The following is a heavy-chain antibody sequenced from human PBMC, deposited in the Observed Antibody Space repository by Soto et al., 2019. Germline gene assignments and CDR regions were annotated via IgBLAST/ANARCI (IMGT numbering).Heavy chain of an antibody. CDR3: ARGTVHFDY. D-gene: IGHD4-17*01. V-gene: IGHV3-33*01. CDR1: GFTFSSYG. Sequence: QVQLVESGGGVVQPGRSLRLSCAASGFTFSSYGMHWVRQAPGKGLEWVAVIWYDGSNKYYADSVKGRFTISRDNSKNTMYLQMNSLRAEDTAVYYCARGTVHFDYGGQGTLVTVSS. J-gene: IGHJ4*02. CDR2: IWYDGSNK.